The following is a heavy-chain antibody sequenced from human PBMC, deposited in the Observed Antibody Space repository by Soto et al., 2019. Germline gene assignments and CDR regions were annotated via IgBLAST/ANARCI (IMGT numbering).Heavy chain of an antibody. Sequence: PGGSLRLSCAASGFTFSSYAMHWVRQAPGKGLEWVAVISYDGSNKYYADSVKGRFTISRDNSKNTLYLQMNSLRAEDTAVYYCARGSRDGYKGFLDYWGQGTLVTVS. CDR1: GFTFSSYA. CDR3: ARGSRDGYKGFLDY. V-gene: IGHV3-30-3*01. J-gene: IGHJ4*02. CDR2: ISYDGSNK. D-gene: IGHD2-2*01.